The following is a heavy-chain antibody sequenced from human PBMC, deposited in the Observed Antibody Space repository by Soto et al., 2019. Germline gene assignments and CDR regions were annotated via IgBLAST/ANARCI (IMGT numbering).Heavy chain of an antibody. CDR3: ATPPYWYSSGWYVGFDY. D-gene: IGHD6-19*01. J-gene: IGHJ4*02. CDR1: GFTFSSYA. V-gene: IGHV3-23*01. CDR2: ISGSGGST. Sequence: EVQLLESGGGLVQPGGSLRLSCAASGFTFSSYAMSWVRQAPGKGLEWVSAISGSGGSTYYADSVKGRFTISRDNSKNTLYLQMNSLRAEDTAVYYCATPPYWYSSGWYVGFDYWGQGTLVTVSS.